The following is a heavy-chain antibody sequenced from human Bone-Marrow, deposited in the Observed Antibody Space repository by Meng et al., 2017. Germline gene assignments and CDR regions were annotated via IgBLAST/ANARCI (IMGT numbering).Heavy chain of an antibody. J-gene: IGHJ4*02. CDR1: GGIFSNYV. CDR3: ARKGGNCIRTTCYSLDY. D-gene: IGHD2-2*01. V-gene: IGHV1-69*13. CDR2: INAVFGTT. Sequence: SVKVSCKALGGIFSNYVIGWVRHAPGQGLEWMGGINAVFGTTNYAQKFQGRVTITSDESTSTVYMELTRLTSEDTAVYFCARKGGNCIRTTCYSLDYWGQGTLVTVSS.